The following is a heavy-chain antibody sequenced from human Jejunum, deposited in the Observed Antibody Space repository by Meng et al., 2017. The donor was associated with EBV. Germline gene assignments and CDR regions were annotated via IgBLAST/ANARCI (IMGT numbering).Heavy chain of an antibody. CDR3: ARGRGYDYGDS. Sequence: HVQRQASGPVLVTPSDTLSITCSVSGDSVTGYNYWTWTRQPPGKGLEWIGNLYYAGKAIYKPSLQSRVTISVDTSKNQISLKVTSVTAADTAIYHCARGRGYDYGDSWGQGTLVTVSS. J-gene: IGHJ5*02. D-gene: IGHD5-12*01. CDR2: LYYAGKA. V-gene: IGHV4-61*01. CDR1: GDSVTGYNY.